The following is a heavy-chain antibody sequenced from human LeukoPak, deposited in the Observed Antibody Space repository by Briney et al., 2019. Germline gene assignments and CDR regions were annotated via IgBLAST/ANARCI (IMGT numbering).Heavy chain of an antibody. Sequence: SGGSLRLSCAASGFTFSAYAMSWVRQAPGKGLEWVAAISGSGTSTYYADSVKGRFTISRDGSTNTLYLQMSSLRADDTAVYYCAKDLGYLASSGFYSPFDYWGQGILVTVSS. CDR3: AKDLGYLASSGFYSPFDY. CDR2: ISGSGTST. J-gene: IGHJ4*02. CDR1: GFTFSAYA. V-gene: IGHV3-23*01. D-gene: IGHD3-22*01.